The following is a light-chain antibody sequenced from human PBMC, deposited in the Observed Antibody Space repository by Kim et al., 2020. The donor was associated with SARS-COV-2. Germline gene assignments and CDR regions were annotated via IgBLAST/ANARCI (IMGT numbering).Light chain of an antibody. CDR1: QSVSSN. V-gene: IGKV3-15*01. J-gene: IGKJ1*01. CDR3: QQYNNWPET. Sequence: VSPGERATLSCRASQSVSSNLAWYQQKPGQAPRLLIYGASTRATGIPARFSGSGSGTEFTLTISSLQSEDFAVYYCQQYNNWPETFGQGTKVEIK. CDR2: GAS.